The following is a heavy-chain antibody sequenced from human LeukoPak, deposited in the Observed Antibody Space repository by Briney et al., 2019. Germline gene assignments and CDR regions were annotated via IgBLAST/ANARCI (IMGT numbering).Heavy chain of an antibody. CDR3: ARDFATWYFDY. D-gene: IGHD2-15*01. J-gene: IGHJ4*02. V-gene: IGHV1-18*01. CDR1: GYTFSSYH. CDR2: INTYDGNT. Sequence: ASVTVSCKASGYTFSSYHVSWVRQAPGQGLEWMGWINTYDGNTNYAQNFQGRVAMTTDTSTSTAYMELRSLRSDDTAVYYCARDFATWYFDYWGRGTLVTVSS.